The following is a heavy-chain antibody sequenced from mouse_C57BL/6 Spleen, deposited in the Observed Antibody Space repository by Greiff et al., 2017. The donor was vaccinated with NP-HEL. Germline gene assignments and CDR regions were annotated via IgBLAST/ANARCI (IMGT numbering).Heavy chain of an antibody. V-gene: IGHV1-42*01. CDR2: INPSTGGT. J-gene: IGHJ2*01. CDR1: GYSFTGYY. CDR3: ARGYGHYFDY. Sequence: VQLQQSGPELVKPGASVKISCKASGYSFTGYYMNWVKQSPEKSLEWIGEINPSTGGTTYNQKFKAKATLTVDKSSSTAYMQLKSLTSEDTAVYYCARGYGHYFDYWGQGTTLTVSS. D-gene: IGHD1-2*01.